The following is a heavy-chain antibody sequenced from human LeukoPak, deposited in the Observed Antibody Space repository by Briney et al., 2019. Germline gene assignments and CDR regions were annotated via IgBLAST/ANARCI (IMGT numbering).Heavy chain of an antibody. V-gene: IGHV3-43D*03. CDR1: GFTFDDYA. D-gene: IGHD1-26*01. CDR3: AKCIVGTLWTMDV. CDR2: ISWDGGST. J-gene: IGHJ6*03. Sequence: GGSLRLSCAASGFTFDDYAMHWVRQAPGKGLEWVSLISWDGGSTYYADSVKGRFIISRDNAKNSMYLQMNSLRAEDTAVYYCAKCIVGTLWTMDVWGKGTTVTVSS.